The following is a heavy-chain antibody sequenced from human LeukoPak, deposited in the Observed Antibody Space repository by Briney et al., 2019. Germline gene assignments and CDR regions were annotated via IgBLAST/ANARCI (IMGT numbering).Heavy chain of an antibody. CDR3: AKWGRRITMVRGVILNWFDP. CDR2: ISGSGGST. Sequence: PGGSLRLSCAASGFTCSSYAMSWVRQAPGKGLEWVSAISGSGGSTYYADSVKGRFIISRDNSKNTLYLQMNSLRAEDTAVYYCAKWGRRITMVRGVILNWFDPWGQGTLVTVSS. CDR1: GFTCSSYA. J-gene: IGHJ5*02. V-gene: IGHV3-23*01. D-gene: IGHD3-10*01.